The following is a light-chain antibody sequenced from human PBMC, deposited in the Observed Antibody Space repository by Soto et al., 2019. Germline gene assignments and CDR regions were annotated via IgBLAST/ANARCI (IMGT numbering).Light chain of an antibody. J-gene: IGKJ4*01. CDR2: WAS. V-gene: IGKV4-1*01. CDR1: QSVLYSSNNKNY. CDR3: QEYYSTPLT. Sequence: DIVMTQSPDSLAVSLGDRATINCKSSQSVLYSSNNKNYLAWYQQKPGQPPKLLIYWASTRESGVPYRFSGSGSCTDFTLTIGSLQAEDVAVYYCQEYYSTPLTFSGGTKVDIK.